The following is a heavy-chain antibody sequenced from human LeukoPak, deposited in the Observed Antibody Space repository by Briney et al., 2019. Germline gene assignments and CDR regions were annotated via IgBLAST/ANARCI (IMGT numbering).Heavy chain of an antibody. CDR3: ARSVTDGCFDY. V-gene: IGHV4-30-2*01. Sequence: SETLSLTCTVSGGSISSGGYYWSWIRQPPGKDLEWIGYIYHSGSTYYNPSLKSRVTISVDRSKNQFSLKLSSVTAADTAVYYCARSVTDGCFDYWGQGTLVTVSS. CDR2: IYHSGST. CDR1: GGSISSGGYY. J-gene: IGHJ4*02. D-gene: IGHD4-11*01.